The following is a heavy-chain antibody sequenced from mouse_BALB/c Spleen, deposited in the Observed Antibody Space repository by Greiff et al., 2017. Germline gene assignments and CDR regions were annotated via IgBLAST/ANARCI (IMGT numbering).Heavy chain of an antibody. Sequence: EVKLMESGGGLVKPGGSLKLSCAASGFTFSDYYMYWVRQTPEKRLEWVATISNGGSTYYPDTVKGRFTISRDNAKNTLYLQMSSLKSEDTALYYCARRYGNSYAMDYWGQGTSVTVSS. D-gene: IGHD2-10*02. CDR3: ARRYGNSYAMDY. CDR2: ISNGGST. V-gene: IGHV5-4*02. CDR1: GFTFSDYY. J-gene: IGHJ4*01.